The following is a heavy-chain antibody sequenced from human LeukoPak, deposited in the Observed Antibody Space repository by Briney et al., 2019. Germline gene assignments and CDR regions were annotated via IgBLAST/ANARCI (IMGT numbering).Heavy chain of an antibody. CDR2: INHSGST. J-gene: IGHJ4*02. D-gene: IGHD2-2*01. CDR3: ARGARYCSSTSCYRSGYYFDY. V-gene: IGHV4-34*01. Sequence: PSETLSLTCAVYGGSFSGYYWSWIRQPPGKGLEWIGEINHSGSTNYNPSLKSRVTISVDTSKNQFSLKLSSVTAADTALYYCARGARYCSSTSCYRSGYYFDYWGQGTLVTVSS. CDR1: GGSFSGYY.